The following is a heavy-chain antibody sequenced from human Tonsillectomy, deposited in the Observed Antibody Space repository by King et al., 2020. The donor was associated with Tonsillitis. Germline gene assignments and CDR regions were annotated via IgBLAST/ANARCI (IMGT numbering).Heavy chain of an antibody. CDR1: GFTFSGYD. V-gene: IGHV3-13*01. Sequence: VQLVESGGGLVQPGGSLRLSCAASGFTFSGYDMYWVRQVTGKGLEWVSAIGTAGDTYYPGSVKGRFTISRENAKNSLYLQMNSLRAGDTAVYYCARDFGYYYGLDVWGQGTTVTVPS. CDR3: ARDFGYYYGLDV. D-gene: IGHD3-3*01. CDR2: IGTAGDT. J-gene: IGHJ6*02.